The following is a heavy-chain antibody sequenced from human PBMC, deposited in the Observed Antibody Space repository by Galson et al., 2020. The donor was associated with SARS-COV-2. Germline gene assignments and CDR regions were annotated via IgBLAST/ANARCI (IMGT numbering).Heavy chain of an antibody. CDR1: GGSISSGSYY. Sequence: SETLSLTCTVSGGSISSGSYYWSWIRQPAGKGLEWIGRIYDNGGTNYNPSLKSRVAISVDTSKNQFSLNLKSVTAADTAVYYCAGEGRLDLYFDYWGRGALVTVSS. J-gene: IGHJ4*02. CDR3: AGEGRLDLYFDY. V-gene: IGHV4-61*02. CDR2: IYDNGGT. D-gene: IGHD3-3*01.